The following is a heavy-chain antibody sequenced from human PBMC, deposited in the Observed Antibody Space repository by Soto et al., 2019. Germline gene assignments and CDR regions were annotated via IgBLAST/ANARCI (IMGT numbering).Heavy chain of an antibody. J-gene: IGHJ6*02. CDR1: GFTFGTYA. V-gene: IGHV3-30-3*01. CDR3: ARVTPGNNLYYFSGLDV. Sequence: GGSLRLSCVASGFTFGTYAIHWVRQAPGKGLQWVALISYEGSNTYYADSVKGRFTISRDNSKNTLYLEMNTLRPEDTAVYYCARVTPGNNLYYFSGLDVWGQGTSVTVSS. CDR2: ISYEGSNT. D-gene: IGHD1-1*01.